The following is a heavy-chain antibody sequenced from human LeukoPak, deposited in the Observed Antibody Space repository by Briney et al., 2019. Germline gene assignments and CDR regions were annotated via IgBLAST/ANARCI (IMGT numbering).Heavy chain of an antibody. Sequence: GESLKISCQGSGYSFNSYWIGWVRQLPGKGLEWMGLIYPRDSDTIYSPSFQGLATLSVDKSLNTAYLQWSSLKASDTAIYYCARITGDYERPPFDYWGQGPLVTVSS. CDR2: IYPRDSDT. J-gene: IGHJ4*02. CDR1: GYSFNSYW. V-gene: IGHV5-51*03. D-gene: IGHD4-17*01. CDR3: ARITGDYERPPFDY.